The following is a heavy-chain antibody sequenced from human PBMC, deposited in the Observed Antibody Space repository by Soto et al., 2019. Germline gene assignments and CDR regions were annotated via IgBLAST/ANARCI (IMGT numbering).Heavy chain of an antibody. V-gene: IGHV2-5*02. D-gene: IGHD3-10*01. CDR1: GFSLSTSGVG. Sequence: QITLKESGPTLVKPTQTLTLTCTFSGFSLSTSGVGVGWIRQPPGKALEWLALIYWDDDKRYSPSLKSRLTIPKEPPKHQVVITMPNMDPVDTATHYCAHRRYYASGRVLGWFDPWGQGTLVTVSS. CDR2: IYWDDDK. CDR3: AHRRYYASGRVLGWFDP. J-gene: IGHJ5*02.